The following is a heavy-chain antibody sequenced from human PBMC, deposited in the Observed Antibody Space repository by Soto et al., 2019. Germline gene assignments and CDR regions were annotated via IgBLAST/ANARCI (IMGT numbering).Heavy chain of an antibody. V-gene: IGHV1-3*05. J-gene: IGHJ4*02. CDR1: GYTFTSYA. D-gene: IGHD2-21*02. CDR3: ARAWVVVTAPDY. Sequence: QVQLVQSGAEEKKPGASVKVSCKASGYTFTSYAMHWVRQAPGQRLEWMGWINAGNGNTKYSQKSQGRVTITRDTSASTAYMELSSLRSEDTAVYYCARAWVVVTAPDYWGQGTLVTVSS. CDR2: INAGNGNT.